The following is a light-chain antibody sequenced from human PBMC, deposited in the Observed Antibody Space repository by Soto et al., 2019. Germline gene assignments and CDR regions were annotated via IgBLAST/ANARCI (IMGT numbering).Light chain of an antibody. CDR1: QSIRYY. CDR2: GAS. J-gene: IGKJ1*01. V-gene: IGKV1-5*01. CDR3: QHLTSYSLT. Sequence: SQSIRYYLAWYQQMPGKAPKLLIYGASSLQSGVPSRFSGSGSGTEFTLTISSLLPDDFATCFCQHLTSYSLTCCQGTKVDIK.